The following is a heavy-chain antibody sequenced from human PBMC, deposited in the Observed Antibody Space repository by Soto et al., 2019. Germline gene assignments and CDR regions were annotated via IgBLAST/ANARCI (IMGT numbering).Heavy chain of an antibody. V-gene: IGHV3-23*01. D-gene: IGHD3-3*01. J-gene: IGHJ4*02. Sequence: PGGSLRLSCAASGFTFSSYAMSWVRQAPGKGLEWVSAISGSGGSTYYADSVKGRFTISRDNSKNTLYLQMNSLRAEDTAVYYCAKDEAPIFGVASDYWGQGTLVTVSS. CDR3: AKDEAPIFGVASDY. CDR1: GFTFSSYA. CDR2: ISGSGGST.